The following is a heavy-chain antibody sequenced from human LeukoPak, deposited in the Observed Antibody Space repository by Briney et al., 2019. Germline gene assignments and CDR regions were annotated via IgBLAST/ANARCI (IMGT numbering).Heavy chain of an antibody. CDR3: AGAIGYFDY. CDR2: ISPDGSNR. V-gene: IGHV3-30*03. D-gene: IGHD2-21*01. J-gene: IGHJ4*02. Sequence: PGGSLRLSCAASGPTFSSHAMHWVRQAPGKGLEWVGVISPDGSNRYYIDSVKGRFTISRDNSKNTLYLQMNSLRTEDTAVYYCAGAIGYFDYWGQGTLVTVSS. CDR1: GPTFSSHA.